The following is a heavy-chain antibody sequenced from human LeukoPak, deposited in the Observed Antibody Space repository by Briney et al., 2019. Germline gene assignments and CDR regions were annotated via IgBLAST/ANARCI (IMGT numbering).Heavy chain of an antibody. V-gene: IGHV4-38-2*02. CDR3: ARLSPVYDPYYFDF. CDR2: IHYAAST. D-gene: IGHD5/OR15-5a*01. J-gene: IGHJ4*02. Sequence: SETLSLTCIVSGQSISTDNHWGWIRQSPGKGLEWIGTIHYAASTYYNPSLKSRVIMSLVTSKDQFSLKLTYVTAADTAIYYCARLSPVYDPYYFDFWGQGTLVTVSS. CDR1: GQSISTDNH.